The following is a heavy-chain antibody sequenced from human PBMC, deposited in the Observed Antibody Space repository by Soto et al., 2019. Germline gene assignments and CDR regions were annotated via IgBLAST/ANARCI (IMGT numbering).Heavy chain of an antibody. D-gene: IGHD6-13*01. CDR3: ATGYSSSWYRGYGY. V-gene: IGHV4-34*01. CDR2: INHSGST. CDR1: GGSFSGYY. J-gene: IGHJ4*02. Sequence: PSETLSLTCAVYGGSFSGYYWSWIRQPPGKGLEWIGEINHSGSTNYNPSLKSRVTISVDTSKNQFSLKLSSVTAADTAVYYCATGYSSSWYRGYGYWGQGTLVTVSS.